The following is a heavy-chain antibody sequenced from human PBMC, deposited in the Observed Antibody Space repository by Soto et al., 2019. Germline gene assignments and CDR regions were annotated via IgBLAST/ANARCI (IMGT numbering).Heavy chain of an antibody. J-gene: IGHJ5*01. CDR2: IYNGGTT. CDR3: ARGRYCLTGRCFPNWFDS. Sequence: SETLSLTCSVSGGSLSSSAHYWGWIRQAPGKGLEWIGTIYNGGTTYYNPSLAGRVTISVDTSKSQFSLTVTSVTAADTAVYFCARGRYCLTGRCFPNWFDSWGQGTLVTVSS. D-gene: IGHD2-15*01. CDR1: GGSLSSSAHY. V-gene: IGHV4-39*01.